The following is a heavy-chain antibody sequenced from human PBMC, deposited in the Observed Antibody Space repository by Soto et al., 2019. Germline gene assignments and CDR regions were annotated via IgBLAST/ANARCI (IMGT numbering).Heavy chain of an antibody. J-gene: IGHJ4*02. CDR2: IYHSGST. V-gene: IGHV4-4*02. CDR3: AAPPRY. CDR1: GGSISTSNW. Sequence: PSETLSLTCAVSGGSISTSNWWSWIRQPPGKGLEWIGYIYHSGSTNYNPSLKSRVTISVDKSKNQFSLKLTSVTAVDTAVYYCAAPPRYWGQGTLVTVSS. D-gene: IGHD6-6*01.